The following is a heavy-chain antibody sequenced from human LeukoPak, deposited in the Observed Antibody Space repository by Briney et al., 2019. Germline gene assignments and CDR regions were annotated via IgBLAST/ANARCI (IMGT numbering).Heavy chain of an antibody. CDR1: GYTFTNYG. Sequence: ASVTVSYKASGYTFTNYGISWVRQAPGQGVEGMGWISAYNGNTSYAQKLQGRVTMTTDTSTSTAYMELRSLRSDDTAVYYCARERHTAMELEAFDIWGQGTMVTVSS. CDR3: ARERHTAMELEAFDI. D-gene: IGHD5-18*01. CDR2: ISAYNGNT. V-gene: IGHV1-18*01. J-gene: IGHJ3*02.